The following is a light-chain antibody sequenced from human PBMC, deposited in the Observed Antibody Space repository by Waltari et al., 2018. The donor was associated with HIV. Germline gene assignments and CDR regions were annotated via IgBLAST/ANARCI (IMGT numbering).Light chain of an antibody. CDR1: TSLLDGGDGTTY. CDR2: SLS. Sequence: IVMTQTPLSLHVTPGEPASISCASSTSLLDGGDGTTYLDWFLQKPGQSPQLLIYSLSYRASGVPDRFSGSGSGTNFTLKISRVEAVDSATYYCMQRIEFPITFGQGTRLEIK. J-gene: IGKJ5*01. CDR3: MQRIEFPIT. V-gene: IGKV2-40*01.